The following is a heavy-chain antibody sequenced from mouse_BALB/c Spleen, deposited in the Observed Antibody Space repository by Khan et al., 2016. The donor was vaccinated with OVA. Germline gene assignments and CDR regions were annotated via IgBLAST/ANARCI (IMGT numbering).Heavy chain of an antibody. CDR1: GYTFTDYE. CDR2: LHPGSGGT. Sequence: QVQLKESGAELVRPGASVKLSCKALGYTFTDYEIHWVKQTPVHGLEWIGALHPGSGGTAYNQKFKGKATLTADKSSSTAYMELSSLTSEDSAVYYGTRCPFHYYVYGLAYWGQGTLVTVSA. CDR3: TRCPFHYYVYGLAY. V-gene: IGHV1-15*01. D-gene: IGHD1-2*01. J-gene: IGHJ3*01.